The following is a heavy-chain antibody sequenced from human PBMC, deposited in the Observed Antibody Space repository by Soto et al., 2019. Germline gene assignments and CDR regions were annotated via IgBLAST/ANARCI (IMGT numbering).Heavy chain of an antibody. Sequence: EVQLVESGGGLVQPGGSLRLSCAASGFAFGSHWMDWVHQTPGKGLVWVGRISSDGSIITYADSVKGRFTISRDNAKNTLYLMENRLRVEDAAVYLCARDPYHYSYYGLDVWGQGTTVSVSS. V-gene: IGHV3-74*03. CDR1: GFAFGSHW. CDR2: ISSDGSII. CDR3: ARDPYHYSYYGLDV. J-gene: IGHJ6*02.